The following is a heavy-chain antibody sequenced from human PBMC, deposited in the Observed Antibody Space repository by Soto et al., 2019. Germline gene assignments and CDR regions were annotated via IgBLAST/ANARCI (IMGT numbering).Heavy chain of an antibody. J-gene: IGHJ6*02. CDR2: IYHSGST. CDR3: ASQSEYYYYGMDV. V-gene: IGHV4-4*02. CDR1: GGSISSSNW. Sequence: QVQLQESGPGLVKPSGTLSLTCAVSGGSISSSNWWSWVRQPPGKGLEWIGEIYHSGSTNYNPSLKSRVTISVDKSKDQFSLKLISVTAADTAVYYCASQSEYYYYGMDVWGQGTTVTVSS.